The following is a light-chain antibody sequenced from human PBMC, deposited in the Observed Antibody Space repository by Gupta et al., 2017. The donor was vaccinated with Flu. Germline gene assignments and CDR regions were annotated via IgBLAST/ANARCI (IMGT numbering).Light chain of an antibody. Sequence: QSALTQPASVSGSPGQSITISCTGTSSDVGAYNRVSWYQQYTGKAPKLMIYEVSNRPSGVSNRFSGSKSANMASLTISGLQAEDDADYYCSSFTTSNTWVFGGGTKLTVL. J-gene: IGLJ3*02. CDR3: SSFTTSNTWV. V-gene: IGLV2-14*01. CDR1: SSDVGAYNR. CDR2: EVS.